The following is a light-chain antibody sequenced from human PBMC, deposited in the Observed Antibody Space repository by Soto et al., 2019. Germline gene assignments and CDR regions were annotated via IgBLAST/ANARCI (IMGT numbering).Light chain of an antibody. CDR2: SSS. Sequence: DIQLTQSPSLLSVSXGXXXXXTCXASQTISSWLAWYQQKPGKAPKRLIYSSSNLQSGVPSRFSGSGSGTEFILTISSLQPEDSATYYCLQHHSFPRTFGQGTKVDIK. CDR1: QTISSW. CDR3: LQHHSFPRT. V-gene: IGKV1-9*01. J-gene: IGKJ1*01.